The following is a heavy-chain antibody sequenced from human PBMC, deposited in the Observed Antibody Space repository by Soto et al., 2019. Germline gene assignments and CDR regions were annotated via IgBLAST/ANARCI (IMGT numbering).Heavy chain of an antibody. D-gene: IGHD6-19*01. CDR2: ISGSGGST. Sequence: LRLSCAASGFTFSSYAMSWVRQAPGKGLEWVSAISGSGGSTYYADSVKGGFTISRDNSKNTLYLQMNSLRAEDTAVYYCAKAGLKIALADYYFDYWGQGTLVTVSS. V-gene: IGHV3-23*01. CDR3: AKAGLKIALADYYFDY. CDR1: GFTFSSYA. J-gene: IGHJ4*02.